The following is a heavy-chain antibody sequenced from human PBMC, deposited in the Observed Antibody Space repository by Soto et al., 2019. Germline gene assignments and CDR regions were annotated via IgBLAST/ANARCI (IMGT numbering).Heavy chain of an antibody. CDR2: IYYSGST. Sequence: PSETLSLTCTVSGGSISSSSYYWGWIRQPPGKGLEWIGSIYYSGSTYYNPSLKSRVTISVDTSKNQFSLKLSSVTAADTAVYYCARHNLDGDYANRFDPWGQGTLVTVSS. V-gene: IGHV4-39*01. CDR1: GGSISSSSYY. D-gene: IGHD4-17*01. J-gene: IGHJ5*02. CDR3: ARHNLDGDYANRFDP.